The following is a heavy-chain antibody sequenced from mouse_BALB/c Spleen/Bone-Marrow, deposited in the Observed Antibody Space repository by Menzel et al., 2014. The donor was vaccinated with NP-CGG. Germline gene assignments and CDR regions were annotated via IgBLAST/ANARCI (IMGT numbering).Heavy chain of an antibody. D-gene: IGHD1-1*01. CDR2: ISDGGSYT. CDR1: GFTFSDYY. J-gene: IGHJ1*01. Sequence: EVMLVESGGGLVKPGGSLKLSCAASGFTFSDYYMYWVRQTPEKRLEWVATISDGGSYTYYPDSVKGRFTISRDNAKNNLYLQMSSLKSEDTAMYYCARAPSIIPGYFDVWGAGTTVTVSS. V-gene: IGHV5-4*02. CDR3: ARAPSIIPGYFDV.